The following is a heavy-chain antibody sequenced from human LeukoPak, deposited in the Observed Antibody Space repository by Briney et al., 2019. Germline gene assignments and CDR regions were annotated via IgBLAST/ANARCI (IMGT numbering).Heavy chain of an antibody. Sequence: GGSLRLSCAASGFTFSSYWMSWVRQAPGKGLEWVANIKQDGSEKYYVDSVKGRFTISRDNAKNSLYLQMNGLRAEDTAVYYRARGGEWRGAAFDIWGQGTMVTVSS. V-gene: IGHV3-7*01. J-gene: IGHJ3*02. CDR1: GFTFSSYW. D-gene: IGHD3-16*01. CDR3: ARGGEWRGAAFDI. CDR2: IKQDGSEK.